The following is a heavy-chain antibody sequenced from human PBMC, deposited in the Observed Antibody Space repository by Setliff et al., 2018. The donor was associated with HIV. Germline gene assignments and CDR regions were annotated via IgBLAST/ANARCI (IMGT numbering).Heavy chain of an antibody. CDR3: AREGKFRYYYYMDV. CDR2: IIPMFVTA. CDR1: GGNFRFYA. D-gene: IGHD3-10*01. J-gene: IGHJ6*03. Sequence: SVKVSCKASGGNFRFYAFSWVRQAPGQGLEWMGGIIPMFVTANYAQKFQDRVTITRDTSASTAYMELSSLRSEDTAVYYCAREGKFRYYYYMDVWGKGTAVTVSS. V-gene: IGHV1-69*05.